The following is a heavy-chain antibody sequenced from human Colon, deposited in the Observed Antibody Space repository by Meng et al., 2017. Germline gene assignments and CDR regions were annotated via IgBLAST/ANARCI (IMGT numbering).Heavy chain of an antibody. D-gene: IGHD5-24*01. CDR2: INPYSGGT. Sequence: ASVKVSCKASGYTFTGYYMHWVRQAPGQGLEWMGRINPYSGGTNYAQKFQGRVTMTRNTSTSTAYMELSRLRSDDTAVYYCARGGGRDGYKAALDYWGQGTLVTVSS. CDR1: GYTFTGYY. V-gene: IGHV1-2*06. J-gene: IGHJ4*02. CDR3: ARGGGRDGYKAALDY.